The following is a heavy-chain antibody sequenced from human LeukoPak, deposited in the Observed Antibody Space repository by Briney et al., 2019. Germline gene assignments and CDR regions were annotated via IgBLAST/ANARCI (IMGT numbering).Heavy chain of an antibody. CDR2: ISSNGGST. D-gene: IGHD6-13*01. V-gene: IGHV3-64D*09. CDR3: VKDKRSWYYFDY. CDR1: GFTLSSYA. J-gene: IGHJ4*02. Sequence: GGSLRLSCSASGFTLSSYAMHWVRQAPGKGLEYVSAISSNGGSTYYADSVKGRFTISRDNSKNTLYLQMSSLRTEDSAVYYWVKDKRSWYYFDYWGQGTLVTVSS.